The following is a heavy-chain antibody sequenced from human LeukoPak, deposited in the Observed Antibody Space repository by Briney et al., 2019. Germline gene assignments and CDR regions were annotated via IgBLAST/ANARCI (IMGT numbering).Heavy chain of an antibody. CDR1: RFTFSSYA. J-gene: IGHJ4*02. CDR2: ISFDGSKK. Sequence: GGSLRLSCAASRFTFSSYALHWVRQAPGKGLEWVAVISFDGSKKYYADSVKGRFTISRDNSNNTLYLQMNSLRVEDTAVYYCVRASYHFDHWGQGTLVTVSS. D-gene: IGHD6-6*01. V-gene: IGHV3-30-3*01. CDR3: VRASYHFDH.